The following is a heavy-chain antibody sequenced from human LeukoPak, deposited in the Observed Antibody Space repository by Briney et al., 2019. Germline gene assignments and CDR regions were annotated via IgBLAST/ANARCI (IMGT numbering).Heavy chain of an antibody. CDR2: INHSGST. V-gene: IGHV4-34*01. J-gene: IGHJ6*02. CDR3: AAGKTLYYGMDV. CDR1: GGSISSYY. Sequence: SETLSLTCTVSGGSISSYYWSWIRQPPGKGLEWIGEINHSGSTNYNPSLKSRVTISVDTSKKQFSLKLSSVTAADTAVYYCAAGKTLYYGMDVWGQGTTVTVSS.